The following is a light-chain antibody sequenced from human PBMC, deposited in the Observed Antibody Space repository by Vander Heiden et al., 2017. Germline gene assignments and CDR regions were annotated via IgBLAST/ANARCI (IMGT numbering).Light chain of an antibody. V-gene: IGKV1-33*01. CDR3: QQYDNLFT. CDR2: DAS. J-gene: IGKJ4*01. Sequence: DIHMIQSPSSLSASVGDRVTITCQASQDISNYLNWYQQKPGKAPKLLIYDASNLETGVPSRFSESGSGTDFTFTISSLQPEDIATYYCQQYDNLFTFGGGTKVEIK. CDR1: QDISNY.